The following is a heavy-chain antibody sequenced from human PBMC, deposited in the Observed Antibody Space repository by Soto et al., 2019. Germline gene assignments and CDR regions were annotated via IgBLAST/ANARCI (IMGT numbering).Heavy chain of an antibody. Sequence: PGGSLRLSCTASGFTFGDYAMSWVRQAPGKGLEWVGFIRSKAYGGTTEYAASVKGRFTISRDDSKSIAYLQMNSLKTEDTAVYYCTRVLNYCTNGVCSGPGDAFDIWGQGTMVTVSS. CDR1: GFTFGDYA. J-gene: IGHJ3*02. V-gene: IGHV3-49*04. D-gene: IGHD2-8*01. CDR2: IRSKAYGGTT. CDR3: TRVLNYCTNGVCSGPGDAFDI.